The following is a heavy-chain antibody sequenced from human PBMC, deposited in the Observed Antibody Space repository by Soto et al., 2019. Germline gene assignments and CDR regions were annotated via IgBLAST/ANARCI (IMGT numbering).Heavy chain of an antibody. Sequence: WWSQRLSWELSGISFGKACIRWVRPAPGKGLEWVGRIISKSDGETTDCAAPVKGRFTISRDDSKNTLYLQMNSLKTEDTAVYYCAAAGLIFGVDLFAYWGQGTLVTVSS. CDR3: AAAGLIFGVDLFAY. CDR1: GISFGKAC. D-gene: IGHD3-3*01. J-gene: IGHJ4*02. V-gene: IGHV3-15*01. CDR2: IISKSDGETT.